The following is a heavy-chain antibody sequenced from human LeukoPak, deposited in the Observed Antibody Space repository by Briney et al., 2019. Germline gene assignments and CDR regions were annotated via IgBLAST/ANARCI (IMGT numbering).Heavy chain of an antibody. CDR2: IGSSGSLT. Sequence: GGSLRLSCAASEYTFSSYEMDWVRQAPGKGLEWISYIGSSGSLTYYADSVKGRFTISRDNAKNSLYLQMNSLTAEDTAVYYCVREGPTGYCGGGSCQGDAFDIWGQGTMVTVSS. J-gene: IGHJ3*02. D-gene: IGHD2-15*01. CDR1: EYTFSSYE. V-gene: IGHV3-48*03. CDR3: VREGPTGYCGGGSCQGDAFDI.